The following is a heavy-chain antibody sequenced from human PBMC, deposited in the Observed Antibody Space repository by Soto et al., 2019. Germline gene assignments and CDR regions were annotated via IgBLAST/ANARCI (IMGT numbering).Heavy chain of an antibody. D-gene: IGHD3-3*02. CDR2: ITSSSTYI. Sequence: GGSMSLSRAAAGFNFSGYIMNWVRKAPGKGLEWVSSITSSSTYIYYADSVEGRFTISRDNAKNSLYLQMNSLRAEDTAVYYCARDQPSIAYYFDSWGQGTLVTVSA. J-gene: IGHJ4*02. CDR1: GFNFSGYI. CDR3: ARDQPSIAYYFDS. V-gene: IGHV3-21*01.